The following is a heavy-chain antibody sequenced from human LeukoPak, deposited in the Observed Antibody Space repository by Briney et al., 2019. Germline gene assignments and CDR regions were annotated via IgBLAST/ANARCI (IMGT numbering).Heavy chain of an antibody. CDR1: GYTFTSYG. Sequence: ASVKVSCKASGYTFTSYGISWVRQAPGQGLEWMGWISAYNGNTNYAQKLQGRVTMTTDTSTSTAYVELRSLRSDDTAVYYCARDYGGNREVYYFDYWGQGTLVTVSS. J-gene: IGHJ4*02. D-gene: IGHD4-23*01. CDR3: ARDYGGNREVYYFDY. V-gene: IGHV1-18*01. CDR2: ISAYNGNT.